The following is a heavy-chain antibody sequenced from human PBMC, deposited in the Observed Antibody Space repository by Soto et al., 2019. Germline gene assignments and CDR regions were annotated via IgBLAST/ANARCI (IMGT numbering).Heavy chain of an antibody. Sequence: GGSLRLSCAASGFTFDDYAMHWVRQAPGKGLEWVSGISWNSGSIGYADSVKGRFTISRDNAKNSLYLQMNSLRAEDTALYYCAKDSSFDYYDSSGPDAFDIWGQGTMVTVSS. CDR2: ISWNSGSI. D-gene: IGHD3-22*01. V-gene: IGHV3-9*01. CDR3: AKDSSFDYYDSSGPDAFDI. CDR1: GFTFDDYA. J-gene: IGHJ3*02.